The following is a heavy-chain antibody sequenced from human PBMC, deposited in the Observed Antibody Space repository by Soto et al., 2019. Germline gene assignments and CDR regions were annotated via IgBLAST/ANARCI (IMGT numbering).Heavy chain of an antibody. J-gene: IGHJ5*02. CDR2: IYYTGTT. CDR1: CGSISNANYY. Sequence: SETLSLTCTVSCGSISNANYYWSWIRHHPGKGLEWIGYIYYTGTTYYSPSLESRVAISVDTSQNQFSLKLGAVTAADTAVYFCARDEYYDSNNWFDPWGQGTLVTVSS. CDR3: ARDEYYDSNNWFDP. V-gene: IGHV4-31*03. D-gene: IGHD3-22*01.